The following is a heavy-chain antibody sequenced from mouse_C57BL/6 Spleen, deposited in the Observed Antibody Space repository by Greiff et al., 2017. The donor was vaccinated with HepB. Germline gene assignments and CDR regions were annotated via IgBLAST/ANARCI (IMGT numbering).Heavy chain of an antibody. CDR3: AGHYYGSSYGYFDV. Sequence: VKLMESGPELVKPGASVKISCKASGYAFSSSWMNWVKQRPGKGLEWIGRIYPGDGDTNYNGKFKGKATLTADKSSSTAYMQLSSLTSEDSAVYFCAGHYYGSSYGYFDVWGTGTTVTVSS. CDR1: GYAFSSSW. V-gene: IGHV1-82*01. CDR2: IYPGDGDT. D-gene: IGHD1-1*01. J-gene: IGHJ1*03.